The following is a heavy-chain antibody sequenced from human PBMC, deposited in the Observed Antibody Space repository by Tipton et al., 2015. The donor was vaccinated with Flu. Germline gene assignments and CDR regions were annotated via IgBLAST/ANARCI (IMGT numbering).Heavy chain of an antibody. CDR1: GDSISSSSY. D-gene: IGHD2-21*01. Sequence: TLSLTCTVSGDSISSSSYWGWIRQPPGKGLEWIGSGDYSESTYYNPSLKSRVTISVDTSKNQFSLKLSSVTAADTAVYYCARDYGGHIYYWGQGTLVTVSS. CDR3: ARDYGGHIYY. V-gene: IGHV4-39*07. J-gene: IGHJ4*02. CDR2: GDYSEST.